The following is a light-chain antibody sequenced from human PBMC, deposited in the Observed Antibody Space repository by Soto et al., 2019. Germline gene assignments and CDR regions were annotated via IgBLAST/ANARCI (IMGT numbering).Light chain of an antibody. J-gene: IGKJ5*01. V-gene: IGKV3-11*01. CDR1: QTVSSY. CDR2: DAS. Sequence: EIVLTQSPATLSLSPGERATLFCRASQTVSSYLVWYQQTPGQAPRLLIYDASNRATGVPARFSGSGSGTDFTLTISSLEPEDFAVYYCQQRSDWQITFGQGTRLEIK. CDR3: QQRSDWQIT.